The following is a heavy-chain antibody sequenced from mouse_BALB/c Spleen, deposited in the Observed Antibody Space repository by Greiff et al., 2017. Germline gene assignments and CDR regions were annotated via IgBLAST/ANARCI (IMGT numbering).Heavy chain of an antibody. Sequence: EVKLVESGGGLVQPGGSLRLSCAASGFTFTDYYMSWVRQPPGKALEWLGFIRNKANGNTTEYSVSVKGRFTISRDNAQSILDLQMNTLRAEDSATYYCARVFNRSDYYDLDYWGQGTSVTVSS. CDR2: IRNKANGNTT. J-gene: IGHJ4*01. CDR1: GFTFTDYY. V-gene: IGHV7-3*02. CDR3: ARVFNRSDYYDLDY.